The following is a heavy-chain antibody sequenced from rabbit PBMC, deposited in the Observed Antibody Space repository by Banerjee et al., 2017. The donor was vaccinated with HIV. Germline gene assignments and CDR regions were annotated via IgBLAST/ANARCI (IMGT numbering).Heavy chain of an antibody. V-gene: IGHV1S40*01. D-gene: IGHD6-1*01. CDR3: AGDAGYGYASPSPFNL. J-gene: IGHJ4*01. CDR1: GFSFSSSYD. Sequence: QSLEESGGDLVKPGASLTLTCTASGFSFSSSYDMCWVRQAPGKGLEWIGCIYNGDGGTWYASWAKGRFTISKTSSTTVTLQMTSLTAADTATYFCAGDAGYGYASPSPFNLWGPGTLVTVS. CDR2: IYNGDGGT.